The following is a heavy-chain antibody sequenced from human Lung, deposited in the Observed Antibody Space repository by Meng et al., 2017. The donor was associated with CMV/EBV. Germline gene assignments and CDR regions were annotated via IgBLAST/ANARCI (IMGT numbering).Heavy chain of an antibody. D-gene: IGHD2-2*01. CDR2: VYNTET. J-gene: IGHJ5*02. CDR3: AGERGLGMPGRRGPTSYDP. V-gene: IGHV4-61*01. Sequence: SETXSLTCTVSGDSVTSRRYYWSWIRQSPGKGLEWIGYVYNTETTYNPLLNSRVTMSVDRSKNLFSLKLNSVTAADTAVYYCAGERGLGMPGRRGPTSYDPXGQGXLVTVSS. CDR1: GDSVTSRRYY.